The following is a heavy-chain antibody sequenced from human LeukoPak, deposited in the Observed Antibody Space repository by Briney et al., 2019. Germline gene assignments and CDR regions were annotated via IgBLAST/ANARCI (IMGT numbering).Heavy chain of an antibody. D-gene: IGHD3-22*01. J-gene: IGHJ4*02. CDR1: RYTFTGYD. V-gene: IGHV1-8*01. CDR3: ARLSQTPDYYSNGGYFYLGY. Sequence: ASVKVSCKASRYTFTGYDTNSVREAAGQRLEWVGWMNPNTGRTGFAQKFQGRLTMTRDTSISTAYMELSSLRSEDTAVYYCARLSQTPDYYSNGGYFYLGYWGQGTPVTVSS. CDR2: MNPNTGRT.